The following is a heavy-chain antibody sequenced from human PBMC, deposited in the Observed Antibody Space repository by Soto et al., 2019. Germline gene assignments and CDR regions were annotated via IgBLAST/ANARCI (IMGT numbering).Heavy chain of an antibody. CDR2: IIPMFGTA. V-gene: IGHV1-69*13. CDR3: ARPQGSGWRFNALDF. D-gene: IGHD6-19*01. Sequence: SVKVSCKASGGTFGRNAINWVRQAPGQGLEWMGGIIPMFGTANHAQKFRDRIVITADESTNTAYLELNSLRYEDTAIYYCARPQGSGWRFNALDFWGQGTVVTVSS. CDR1: GGTFGRNA. J-gene: IGHJ3*01.